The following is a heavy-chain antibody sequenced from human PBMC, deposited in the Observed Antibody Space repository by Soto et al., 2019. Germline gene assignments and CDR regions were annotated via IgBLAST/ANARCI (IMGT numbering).Heavy chain of an antibody. CDR2: IRSKPNSYAT. CDR1: GFTFSASA. J-gene: IGHJ4*02. V-gene: IGHV3-73*02. Sequence: EVQVVESGGGLVQPGGSLKLSCAASGFTFSASALHWVRQAYGKGLEWVGRIRSKPNSYATAYAASVKGRFTISRDDSKNTAYLQMTSLDTEDTAVYYCPRHLADFWGQGTLVTVSS. CDR3: PRHLADF.